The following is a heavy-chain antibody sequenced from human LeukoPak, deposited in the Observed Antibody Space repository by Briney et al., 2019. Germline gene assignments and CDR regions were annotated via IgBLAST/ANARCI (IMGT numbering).Heavy chain of an antibody. CDR1: GFTFSSYW. J-gene: IGHJ5*02. Sequence: GGSLRLSFAASGFTFSSYWMSWVRQAPGKGLEWVANIKQDGSEKYYVDSVKGRFTISRDNAKNSLYLQMNSLRAEDTAVYYCARDLGYSSGWYEWFDPWGQGTLVTVSS. V-gene: IGHV3-7*01. CDR2: IKQDGSEK. D-gene: IGHD6-19*01. CDR3: ARDLGYSSGWYEWFDP.